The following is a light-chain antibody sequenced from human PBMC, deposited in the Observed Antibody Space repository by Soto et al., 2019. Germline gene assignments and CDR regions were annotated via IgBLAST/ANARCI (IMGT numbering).Light chain of an antibody. J-gene: IGKJ1*01. V-gene: IGKV1-6*01. Sequence: AIQMTQSPSSLSASVGDRVTITCRASQGIRSELGWYQQKPGKAPKLLIYDASSLQSGVPSRFSGSGSGTEFTLTISSLQPDDFATYFCLQDYNYPPTFGQGTKVDIK. CDR2: DAS. CDR1: QGIRSE. CDR3: LQDYNYPPT.